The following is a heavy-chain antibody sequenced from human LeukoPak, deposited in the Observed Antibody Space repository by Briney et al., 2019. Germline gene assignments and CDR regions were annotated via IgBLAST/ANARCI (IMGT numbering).Heavy chain of an antibody. V-gene: IGHV4-59*08. Sequence: PSETLSLTCTVSGGSISSYYWSWIRQPPGKGLEWIGYIYYSGSTNYNPSLKSRVTISVDTSKNQFSLKLSSVTAADTAVYYCARLEYSGSFDYWGQGTLVTVSS. CDR1: GGSISSYY. CDR2: IYYSGST. J-gene: IGHJ4*02. D-gene: IGHD1-26*01. CDR3: ARLEYSGSFDY.